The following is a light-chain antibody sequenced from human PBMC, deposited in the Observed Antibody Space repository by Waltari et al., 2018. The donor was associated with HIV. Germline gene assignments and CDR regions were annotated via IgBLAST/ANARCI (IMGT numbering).Light chain of an antibody. CDR1: QSVSSNS. CDR3: QQYYRSPLT. CDR2: DAS. J-gene: IGKJ4*01. Sequence: EIVLSQSPGALSLSPGEGATLSCRASQSVSSNSLAWYQYKPGQAPRLLIYDASMRATGIPDRSSGGGSGTDFTLTISRLEPEDFAVYYCQQYYRSPLTFGGGTKVEIK. V-gene: IGKV3-20*01.